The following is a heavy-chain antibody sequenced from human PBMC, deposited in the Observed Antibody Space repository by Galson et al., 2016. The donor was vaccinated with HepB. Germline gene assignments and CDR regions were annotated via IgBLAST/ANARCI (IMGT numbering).Heavy chain of an antibody. CDR2: ISPNGCCP. D-gene: IGHD6-6*01. CDR1: GFTFGRYW. CDR3: ARDVRAARTDYYAMDV. V-gene: IGHV3-74*01. Sequence: SLRLSCAASGFTFGRYWMHWVRQAPGKGLLWVARISPNGCCPVYADSVKGRFTVSRDNAENTLSLQMNSLRAEDTAVYYCARDVRAARTDYYAMDVWGQGTTVTVSS. J-gene: IGHJ6*02.